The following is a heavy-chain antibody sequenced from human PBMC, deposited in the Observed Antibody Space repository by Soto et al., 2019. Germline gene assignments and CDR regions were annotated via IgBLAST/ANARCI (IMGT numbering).Heavy chain of an antibody. CDR1: GFTFSTYAM. CDR2: IYHSGGT. D-gene: IGHD3-10*01. J-gene: IGHJ6*02. V-gene: IGHV4-4*02. Sequence: GSLRLSCAASGFTFSTYAMSWVRQPPGKGLEWIGEIYHSGGTNYNPSLKSRVTISVDKSKNQFSLKLSSVTAADTAVYYCARGDYYGSGSFVLGDYYYGMDVWGQGTTVTVSS. CDR3: ARGDYYGSGSFVLGDYYYGMDV.